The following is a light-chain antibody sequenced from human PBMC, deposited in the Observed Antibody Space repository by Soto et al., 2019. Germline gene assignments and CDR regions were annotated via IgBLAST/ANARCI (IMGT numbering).Light chain of an antibody. CDR3: LLYYDGAQV. Sequence: QAVVTQEPSLTVSPGGTVTLTCASSTGAVTSGSHPNWFQQKPGQAPRALIYSTNKKQSWTPARFSGSLLGGEAVLTLSGVQPEDEAEYYCLLYYDGAQVFGTGTKLTVL. CDR1: TGAVTSGSH. V-gene: IGLV7-43*01. CDR2: STN. J-gene: IGLJ1*01.